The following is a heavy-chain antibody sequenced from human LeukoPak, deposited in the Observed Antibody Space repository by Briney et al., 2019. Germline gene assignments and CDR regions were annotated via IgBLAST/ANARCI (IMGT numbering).Heavy chain of an antibody. D-gene: IGHD6-19*01. V-gene: IGHV5-51*01. J-gene: IGHJ4*02. CDR1: GYSFSDYW. Sequence: GESLKISCKGSGYSFSDYWIAWVRQMPGKGLEWMGIVYPGDSDTTYSPSLQGQVTFSADKSIKTAYLQWTVLRASDTAMYHCAKYDSSGYIDYWGQGTLVTVSS. CDR2: VYPGDSDT. CDR3: AKYDSSGYIDY.